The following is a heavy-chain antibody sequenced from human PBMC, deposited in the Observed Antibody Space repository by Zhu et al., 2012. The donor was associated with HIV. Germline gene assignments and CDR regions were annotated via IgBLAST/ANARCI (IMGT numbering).Heavy chain of an antibody. D-gene: IGHD4-17*01. CDR3: ARHDYGDYGXWYFDL. Sequence: QVQLQESGPGLVKPSETLSLNCAVSTYAVISGYYCSWVRQSPGKGLEWIGSVHQSGNTYYNPSLRTRVTIALDTSRNQFSLNLNSVTAADTAVYYCARHDYGDYGXWYFDLWGLAPWSLSPQ. V-gene: IGHV4-38-2*01. CDR2: VHQSGNT. J-gene: IGHJ2*01. CDR1: TYAVISGYY.